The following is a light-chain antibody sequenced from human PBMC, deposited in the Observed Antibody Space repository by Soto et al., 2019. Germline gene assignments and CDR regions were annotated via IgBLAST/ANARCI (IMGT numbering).Light chain of an antibody. Sequence: EVVMTQSPATLSLSPGERATLSCRASQSVSSDLAWYQQKPGQAPRLLIYGASTRATDIPARFSGGGSGTEITLTINNLQSEDFGIYYCQQYNDWPPITFGPGTKVDIK. CDR2: GAS. J-gene: IGKJ3*01. CDR1: QSVSSD. CDR3: QQYNDWPPIT. V-gene: IGKV3-15*01.